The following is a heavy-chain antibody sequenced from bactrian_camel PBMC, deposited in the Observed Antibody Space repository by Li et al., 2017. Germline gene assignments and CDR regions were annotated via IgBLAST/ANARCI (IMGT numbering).Heavy chain of an antibody. D-gene: IGHD1*01. CDR2: INSDGTR. J-gene: IGHJ6*01. CDR1: GLSVSDFS. V-gene: IGHV3S9*01. CDR3: AAVPITSGRCPTAGRESLFSC. Sequence: HVQLVESGGGSVQTGGSLRLSCAPSGLSVSDFSMAWFRQSPGKEREGVAGINSDGTRYYTDSVKGRFFISHDNTRNTVSLQMNSLRPDDSGVYYCAAVPITSGRCPTAGRESLFSCWGQGTQVTVS.